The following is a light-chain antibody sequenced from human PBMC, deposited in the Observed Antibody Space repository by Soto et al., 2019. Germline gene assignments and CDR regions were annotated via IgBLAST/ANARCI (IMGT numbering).Light chain of an antibody. Sequence: EIVMTQPPATLSVSPGERATLSCRASQSVSTNLAWYHQKPGQAPRLLIYGASTRATGIPARFSGSGSGTEFTLTISSLQSEDFAVYYCQQYNYWPRTFGQGTKVEIK. CDR1: QSVSTN. V-gene: IGKV3-15*01. CDR2: GAS. CDR3: QQYNYWPRT. J-gene: IGKJ1*01.